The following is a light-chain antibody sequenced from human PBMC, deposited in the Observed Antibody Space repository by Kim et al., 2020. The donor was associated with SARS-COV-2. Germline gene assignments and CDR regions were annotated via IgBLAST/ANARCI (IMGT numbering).Light chain of an antibody. CDR2: WAS. J-gene: IGKJ1*01. CDR3: QQYYSTPPRT. CDR1: QSVLYSSNNKNY. Sequence: TINCKSSQSVLYSSNNKNYLAWYQQKPGQPPKLLIYWASTREAGVPDRFSGRGSGTDFTLTISSLQAEDVAVYYCQQYYSTPPRTFGQGTKVDIK. V-gene: IGKV4-1*01.